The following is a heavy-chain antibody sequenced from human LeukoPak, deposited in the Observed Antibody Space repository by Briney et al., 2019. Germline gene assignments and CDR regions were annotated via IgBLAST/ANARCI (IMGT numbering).Heavy chain of an antibody. CDR2: FNPENGNT. V-gene: IGHV1-18*01. D-gene: IGHD6-13*01. CDR3: AREHSSSWDQFDY. J-gene: IGHJ4*02. Sequence: GASVKVSCKAAGSGFVGYGITLVRQAPGQGIEWMGWFNPENGNTNYAQKVQGRVTMTADTSTSTSYMELRSLRSDDTAVYYCAREHSSSWDQFDYWGQGNVVTVSS. CDR1: GSGFVGYG.